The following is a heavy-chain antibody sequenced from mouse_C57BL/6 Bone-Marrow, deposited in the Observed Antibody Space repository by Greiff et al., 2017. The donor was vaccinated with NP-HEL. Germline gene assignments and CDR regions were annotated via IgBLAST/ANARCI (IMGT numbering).Heavy chain of an antibody. Sequence: EVQGLESGGGLVKPGGSLKLSCAASGFTFSDYGMHWVRQAPEKGLEWVAYISSGSSTIYYADTVKGRFTISRDNAKNTLFLQMTSLRSEDTAMYYCAKKRGNYGLDYWGQGTSVTVSS. CDR2: ISSGSSTI. D-gene: IGHD2-1*01. CDR3: AKKRGNYGLDY. J-gene: IGHJ4*01. V-gene: IGHV5-17*01. CDR1: GFTFSDYG.